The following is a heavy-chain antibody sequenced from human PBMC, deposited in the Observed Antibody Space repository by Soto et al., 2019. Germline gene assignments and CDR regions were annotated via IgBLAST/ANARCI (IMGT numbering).Heavy chain of an antibody. Sequence: PSETLSLTCTVSGGSISSYYWSWIRQPPGKGLEWIGYIYYSWSTNYNPSLKSRVTISIDTSKNHFSLKLSSVTAADTAVYYCARGSSIAGLYYGMDVWGQGTTVTVSS. J-gene: IGHJ6*02. D-gene: IGHD6-6*01. V-gene: IGHV4-59*12. CDR3: ARGSSIAGLYYGMDV. CDR2: IYYSWST. CDR1: GGSISSYY.